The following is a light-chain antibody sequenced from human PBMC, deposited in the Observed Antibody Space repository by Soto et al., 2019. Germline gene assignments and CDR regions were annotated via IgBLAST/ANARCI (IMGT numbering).Light chain of an antibody. CDR1: SSDVGGYNY. J-gene: IGLJ2*01. Sequence: QSALTQPASVSGSPGQSITISCTGTSSDVGGYNYVSWYQQRPGKAPQLMIYEVSNRPSGISIRFSGSKSGNTASLTISGLQAEDEADYYCNSYTSSGTVVFGGGTKLTVL. CDR3: NSYTSSGTVV. V-gene: IGLV2-14*01. CDR2: EVS.